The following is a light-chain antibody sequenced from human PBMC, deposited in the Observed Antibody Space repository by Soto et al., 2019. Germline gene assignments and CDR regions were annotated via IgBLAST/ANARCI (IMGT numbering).Light chain of an antibody. CDR2: EVS. CDR3: SSYSSGSTPYV. V-gene: IGLV2-14*01. J-gene: IGLJ1*01. CDR1: SSDVGSYNY. Sequence: QSALTQPASVSGSPGQSITISCTGTSSDVGSYNYVSWYQQHPGKAPKLILYEVSYRPSGVSDRFSGSKSAHTASLTISGLQAEDEADYYCSSYSSGSTPYVFGSGTKLTVL.